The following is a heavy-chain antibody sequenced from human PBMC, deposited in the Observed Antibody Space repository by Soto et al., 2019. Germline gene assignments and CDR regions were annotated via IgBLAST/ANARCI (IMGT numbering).Heavy chain of an antibody. CDR3: ARDGLVTHWSYYMDV. V-gene: IGHV3-23*01. CDR1: GFTFGNYA. Sequence: EVQLLESGGGLIQPGGSLRLSCAASGFTFGNYAMTWVRQAPGKGLEWISTVGGGGGTTFYADSVKGRFAISRDNRKNTLFLHMSSLRGEDTATYYCARDGLVTHWSYYMDVWGQGTTVTVSS. D-gene: IGHD2-8*02. J-gene: IGHJ6*03. CDR2: VGGGGGTT.